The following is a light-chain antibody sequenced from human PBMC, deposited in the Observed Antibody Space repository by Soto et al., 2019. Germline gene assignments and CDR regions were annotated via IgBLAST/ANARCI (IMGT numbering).Light chain of an antibody. CDR2: GAS. Sequence: EIVMTPSPATLSVSPVERATLSCRASQSVSSNLAWYQQKPGQAPRLLIYGASTRATGIPARFSGSGSGTEFTLTISRLQSEDFAVYYCQQYNNWPPTWKCGQGNKGAIK. CDR3: QQYNNWPPTWK. CDR1: QSVSSN. J-gene: IGKJ1*01. V-gene: IGKV3-15*01.